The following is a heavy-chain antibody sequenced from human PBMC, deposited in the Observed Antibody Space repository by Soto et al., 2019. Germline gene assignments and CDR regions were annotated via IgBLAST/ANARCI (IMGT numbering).Heavy chain of an antibody. CDR2: ISDDGSNK. J-gene: IGHJ4*02. CDR1: GFTFSSFA. CDR3: AGRYCHRSTSTTGAY. Sequence: QGQLVESGGGVVQPGRSLRLSCAASGFTFSSFAMYWVRQAPGKGLEWVAVISDDGSNKYYADSVKGRFTISRDNDKNTLSLQINDLRDEDPAVYSCAGRYCHRSTSTTGAYWGQGTLVSVSS. V-gene: IGHV3-30-3*01. D-gene: IGHD2-2*01.